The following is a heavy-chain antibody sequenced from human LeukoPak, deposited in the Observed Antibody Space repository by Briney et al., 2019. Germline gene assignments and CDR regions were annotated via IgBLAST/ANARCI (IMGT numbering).Heavy chain of an antibody. CDR1: GGSFSGYY. D-gene: IGHD3-10*01. V-gene: IGHV4-34*01. CDR2: INHSGST. CDR3: ARFGELLSSGDY. Sequence: SETPSLTCAVYGGSFSGYYWSWIRQPPGKGLEWIGEINHSGSTNYNPSLKSRVTISVDTSKNQFSLKLSSVTAADTAVYYCARFGELLSSGDYWGQGTLVTVSS. J-gene: IGHJ4*02.